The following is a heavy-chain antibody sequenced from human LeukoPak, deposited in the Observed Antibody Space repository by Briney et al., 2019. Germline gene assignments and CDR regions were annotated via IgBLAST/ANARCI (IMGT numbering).Heavy chain of an antibody. CDR3: AKDRQDYGAH. Sequence: AGGSLRLSCESSGFTFSSYGFHWVRQAPGKGLEWVAFIRYDGIHEFYADSVKGRFIISRDNSKNTLFLQMNSLRAEDAAVYYCAKDRQDYGAHWGQGALVTVSS. CDR2: IRYDGIHE. V-gene: IGHV3-30*02. CDR1: GFTFSSYG. J-gene: IGHJ4*02. D-gene: IGHD4/OR15-4a*01.